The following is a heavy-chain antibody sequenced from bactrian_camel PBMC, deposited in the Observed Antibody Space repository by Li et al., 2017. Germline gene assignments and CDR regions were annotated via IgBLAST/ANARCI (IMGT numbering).Heavy chain of an antibody. CDR1: GHTGRSYR. Sequence: HVQLVESGGGSVQAGGSLRLSCTSSTGHTGRSYRMGWFRQAPGKEREGVATIASGGTTAYADSVKGRFTISRDNAKNTLYLQLNSLKSEDTAMYYCAAPIGGNWFHEYKFWGQGTQVTVS. CDR3: AAPIGGNWFHEYKF. D-gene: IGHD2*01. J-gene: IGHJ4*01. CDR2: IASGGTT. V-gene: IGHV3S55*01.